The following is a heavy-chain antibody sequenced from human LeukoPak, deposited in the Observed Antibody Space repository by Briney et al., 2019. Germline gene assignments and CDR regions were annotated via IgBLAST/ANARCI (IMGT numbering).Heavy chain of an antibody. J-gene: IGHJ4*02. CDR1: GGTFSSYA. CDR2: IIPIFGTA. V-gene: IGHV1-69*05. D-gene: IGHD3-22*01. CDR3: ARGPSNYYDSSGFWHFDC. Sequence: SVKVSCKASGGTFSSYAISWVRQAPGQGLEWMGRIIPIFGTANYAQKFQGRVTMTRDTSTSTVYMELSSLRSEDTAVYYCARGPSNYYDSSGFWHFDCWGQGTLVTVSS.